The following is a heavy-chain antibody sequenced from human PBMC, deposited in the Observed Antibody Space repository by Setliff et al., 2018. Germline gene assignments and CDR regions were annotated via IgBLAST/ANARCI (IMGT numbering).Heavy chain of an antibody. CDR2: ISPYNGKT. CDR1: GYIFNSYG. CDR3: ARGRDPAYYYDSGGYYWDY. D-gene: IGHD3-22*01. V-gene: IGHV1-18*01. J-gene: IGHJ4*02. Sequence: AASVKVSCKASGYIFNSYGIAWVRQAPGQGLEWMGWISPYNGKTNHAQNLQGRAAMTTDTSTSTAYMELRSLRSDDTAVYYCARGRDPAYYYDSGGYYWDYWGQGTLVTVSS.